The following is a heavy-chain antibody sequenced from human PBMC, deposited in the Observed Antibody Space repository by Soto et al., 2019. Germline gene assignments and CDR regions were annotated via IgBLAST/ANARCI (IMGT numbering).Heavy chain of an antibody. CDR3: ARGVGYCSSTSCLAYYYYGMDV. Sequence: SVKVSCKASGGTFSSYAISWVRQAPGQGLEWMGGIIPIFGTANYAQKFQGRVTITADESTSTAYMELSSLRSEDTAVYYCARGVGYCSSTSCLAYYYYGMDVWGQGTTVTVSS. D-gene: IGHD2-2*01. J-gene: IGHJ6*02. V-gene: IGHV1-69*13. CDR2: IIPIFGTA. CDR1: GGTFSSYA.